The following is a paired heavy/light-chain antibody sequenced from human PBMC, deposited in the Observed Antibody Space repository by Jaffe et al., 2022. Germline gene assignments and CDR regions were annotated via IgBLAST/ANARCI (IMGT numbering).Heavy chain of an antibody. D-gene: IGHD3-9*01. Sequence: QVQLVESGGGVVQPGRSLRLSCAASGFTFSSYGMHWVRQAPGKGLEWVAVISYDGSNKYYADSVKGRFTISRDNSKNTLYLQMNSLRAEDTAVYYCAKDLSQFAYYDILTGLFDYWGQGTLVTVSS. CDR3: AKDLSQFAYYDILTGLFDY. CDR1: GFTFSSYG. CDR2: ISYDGSNK. J-gene: IGHJ4*02. V-gene: IGHV3-30*18.
Light chain of an antibody. CDR3: QQFNSYPPVT. V-gene: IGKV1-13*02. CDR2: DAS. Sequence: AIQLTQSPSSLSASVGDRVTITCRASQGISSALAWYQQKPGKAPKLLIYDASSLESGVPSRFSGSGSGTDFTLTISSLQPEDFATYYCQQFNSYPPVTFGQGTRLEIK. J-gene: IGKJ5*01. CDR1: QGISSA.